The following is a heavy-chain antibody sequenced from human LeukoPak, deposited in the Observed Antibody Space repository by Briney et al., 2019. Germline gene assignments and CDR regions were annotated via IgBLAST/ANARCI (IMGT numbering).Heavy chain of an antibody. J-gene: IGHJ3*02. CDR3: ASPGTTGTYDAFDI. Sequence: GGSLRLSCAASGFTFSSYAMSWVRQAPGKGLEWVSVISGSGGSTYYADSVKGRFTISRDNSKNTLYLQMSSLRVEDTAVYYCASPGTTGTYDAFDIWGQGTMVTVSS. CDR2: ISGSGGST. CDR1: GFTFSSYA. D-gene: IGHD1-1*01. V-gene: IGHV3-23*01.